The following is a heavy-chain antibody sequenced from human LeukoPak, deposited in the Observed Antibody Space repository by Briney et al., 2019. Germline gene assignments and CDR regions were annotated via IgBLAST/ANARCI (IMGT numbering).Heavy chain of an antibody. CDR1: GGTFSNYA. J-gene: IGHJ4*02. Sequence: ASVKVSCKASGGTFSNYAISWVRQAPGQGLEWMGGIIPIFGTAHYAQKFQGRVTITADESTSTAYMELSSLRSGDTAVYYCARDRGIAAAGLFDYWGQGTLVAVSS. V-gene: IGHV1-69*01. D-gene: IGHD6-13*01. CDR2: IIPIFGTA. CDR3: ARDRGIAAAGLFDY.